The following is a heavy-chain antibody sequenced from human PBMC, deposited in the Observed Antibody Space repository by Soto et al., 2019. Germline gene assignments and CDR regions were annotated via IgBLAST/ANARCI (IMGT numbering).Heavy chain of an antibody. V-gene: IGHV1-2*04. J-gene: IGHJ6*02. Sequence: ASVKVSCKASGYTFTGYYMHWVRQAPGQGLEWMGWINPNSGGTNYAQKFQGWVTMVRDTSSSTAYMELSRLGSDETAVYYCARDYYGSGSYFRDGYYYYGMDVWGQGTTVTVSS. D-gene: IGHD3-10*01. CDR1: GYTFTGYY. CDR2: INPNSGGT. CDR3: ARDYYGSGSYFRDGYYYYGMDV.